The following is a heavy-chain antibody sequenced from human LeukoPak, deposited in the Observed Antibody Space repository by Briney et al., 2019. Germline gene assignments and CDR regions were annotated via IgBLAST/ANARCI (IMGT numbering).Heavy chain of an antibody. J-gene: IGHJ4*02. V-gene: IGHV3-30*04. CDR3: ATDGYSGYGYFDY. Sequence: PGGSLRLSCAASGFTFSSYAMHWVRQAPGKGLEWVAVISYDGSNKYYADSVKGRFTLSRDNSKNTLYLQMNSLRAEDTALYYCATDGYSGYGYFDYWGQGTLSPSPQ. D-gene: IGHD5-12*01. CDR2: ISYDGSNK. CDR1: GFTFSSYA.